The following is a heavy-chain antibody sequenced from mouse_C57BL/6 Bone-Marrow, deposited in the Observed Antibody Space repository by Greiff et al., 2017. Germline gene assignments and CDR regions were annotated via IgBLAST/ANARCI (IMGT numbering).Heavy chain of an antibody. V-gene: IGHV5-6*01. CDR3: ARLAGTDFDY. J-gene: IGHJ2*01. Sequence: EVKLVESGGDLVKPGGSLKLSCAASGFTFSSYGMSWVRQTPDKRLEWVATISSGGSYTYYPDSVKGRFTISRDNAKNTLYLQMSSLKSEDTAMYYCARLAGTDFDYWGQGTTLTVSS. D-gene: IGHD4-1*01. CDR1: GFTFSSYG. CDR2: ISSGGSYT.